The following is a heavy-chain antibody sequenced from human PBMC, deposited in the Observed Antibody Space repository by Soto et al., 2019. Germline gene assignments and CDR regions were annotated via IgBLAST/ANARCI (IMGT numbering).Heavy chain of an antibody. CDR2: IYYSGST. J-gene: IGHJ2*01. V-gene: IGHV4-31*03. CDR1: GASISSGGYY. D-gene: IGHD6-19*01. CDR3: AGDGRGRGIAVAGRFWYFDL. Sequence: QVQLQESGPGLVKPSQTLSLTCTVSGASISSGGYYWNWIRQHPGKGLEWIGYIYYSGSTYYNPSLKSRVTISVDTSNNEFALKLSSVTAADTAVYYCAGDGRGRGIAVAGRFWYFDLWGRGTLVTVSS.